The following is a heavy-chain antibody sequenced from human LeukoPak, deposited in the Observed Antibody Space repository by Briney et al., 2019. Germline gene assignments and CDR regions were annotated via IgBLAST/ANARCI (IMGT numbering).Heavy chain of an antibody. J-gene: IGHJ4*02. D-gene: IGHD6-19*01. CDR2: ISYDGSKK. V-gene: IGHV3-30*18. CDR1: GFTFSSYG. Sequence: GRSLRLSCATSGFTFSSYGMHWVRQAPGRGLEWVAIISYDGSKKYYADSVKGRFTISRDNPKNTVYLQMNSLSGEDTAVYNCAKDRLAEQWLAPLDYWGQGTLVTVSS. CDR3: AKDRLAEQWLAPLDY.